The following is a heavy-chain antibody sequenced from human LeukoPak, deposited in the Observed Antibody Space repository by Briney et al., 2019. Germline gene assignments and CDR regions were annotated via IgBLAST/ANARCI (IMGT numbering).Heavy chain of an antibody. V-gene: IGHV4-34*01. CDR1: DGSFSYYS. J-gene: IGHJ4*02. Sequence: SETLSLTCAVYDGSFSYYSWSWIRQPPGKGLEWIGEINHSGITNYTPSLKSRVIMSVDTSKTQLSLKLSSVTVADTAVYYCARGPIKLRLGELSLFDYWGQGTLVTVS. CDR3: ARGPIKLRLGELSLFDY. D-gene: IGHD3-16*02. CDR2: INHSGIT.